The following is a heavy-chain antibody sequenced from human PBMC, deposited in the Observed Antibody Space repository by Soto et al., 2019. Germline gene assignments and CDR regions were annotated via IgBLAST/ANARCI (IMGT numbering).Heavy chain of an antibody. CDR3: ARDILDQLRYGPSYYYGMDV. D-gene: IGHD2-2*02. CDR1: GFTFSDYY. J-gene: IGHJ6*02. CDR2: ISSSSSYT. Sequence: GGSLRLSCAASGFTFSDYYMSWIRQAPGKGLEWVSYISSSSSYTYYADSVKGRFTISTDNSQDTLYLQMNGLRAEDTAVYYCARDILDQLRYGPSYYYGMDVWGQGTTVTVSS. V-gene: IGHV3-11*06.